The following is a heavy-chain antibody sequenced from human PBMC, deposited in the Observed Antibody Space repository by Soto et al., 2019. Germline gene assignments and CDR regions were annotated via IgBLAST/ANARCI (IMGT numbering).Heavy chain of an antibody. CDR2: IIPVFGTG. D-gene: IGHD6-13*01. Sequence: QVQLVQSGAEVKKAGSSVKVSCKVSGGTFSSYFINWVRQAPGQGLEWVGGIIPVFGTGSYAEKFQGRVTITAEESTSTAYMELSRLRSDDTAVYYCAIETPSAAAAYYYYGLDVWGQGTTVTVPS. CDR3: AIETPSAAAAYYYYGLDV. J-gene: IGHJ6*02. V-gene: IGHV1-69*01. CDR1: GGTFSSYF.